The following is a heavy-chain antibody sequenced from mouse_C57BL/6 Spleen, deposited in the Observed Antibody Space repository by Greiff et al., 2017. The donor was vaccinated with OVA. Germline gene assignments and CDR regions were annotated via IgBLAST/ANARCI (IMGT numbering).Heavy chain of an antibody. CDR3: AREGPGYAMDY. J-gene: IGHJ4*01. V-gene: IGHV5-16*01. Sequence: DVKLVESEGGLVQPGSSMKLSCTASGFTFSDYYMAWVRQVPEKGLEWVANINYDGSSTYYLDSLKSRFIISRDNAKNILYLQMSSLKSEDTATYYCAREGPGYAMDYWGQGTSVTVSS. CDR2: INYDGSST. CDR1: GFTFSDYY.